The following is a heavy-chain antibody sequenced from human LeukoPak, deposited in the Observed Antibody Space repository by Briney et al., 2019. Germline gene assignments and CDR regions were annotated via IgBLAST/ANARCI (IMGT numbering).Heavy chain of an antibody. J-gene: IGHJ4*02. Sequence: GGSLRLSCAASGFTFSNSAMSWVRQAPGKGLEWVSAISGSGDSTYYADSVKGRFTISRDNSKNTLYLQMNSLRAEDTAVYYCAKVTGGYSYGTSGVDYWGQGTLVTVSS. V-gene: IGHV3-23*01. CDR3: AKVTGGYSYGTSGVDY. D-gene: IGHD5-18*01. CDR1: GFTFSNSA. CDR2: ISGSGDST.